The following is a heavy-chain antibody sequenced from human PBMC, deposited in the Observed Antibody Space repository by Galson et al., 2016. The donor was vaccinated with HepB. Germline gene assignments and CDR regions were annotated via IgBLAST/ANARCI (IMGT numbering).Heavy chain of an antibody. V-gene: IGHV3-30*18. CDR2: ISEDGSKK. Sequence: SLRLSCAASGFTFSDYGMHWVRQAPGQGLEWLALISEDGSKKYYAASVKGRFTISRDNSKNTLYLQMMRLTAEDTAVYYCVKGGGDYDFWSGLYRGRKFESWGQGSVVTVSS. J-gene: IGHJ4*02. CDR1: GFTFSDYG. CDR3: VKGGGDYDFWSGLYRGRKFES. D-gene: IGHD3-3*01.